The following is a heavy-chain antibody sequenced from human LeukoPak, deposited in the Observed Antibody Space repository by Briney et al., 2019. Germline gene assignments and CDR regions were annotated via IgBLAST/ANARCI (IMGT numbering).Heavy chain of an antibody. CDR1: GFTFSSYG. V-gene: IGHV3-30*18. Sequence: GRSLRLSCAASGFTFSSYGMHWVRQAPGKGLEWVAVISYDGSNKYYADSVKGRFTISRDNSKNTLYLQMNSLRAEDTAVYYCAKDEVLLWFGELDYWGRGTLVTVSS. CDR3: AKDEVLLWFGELDY. J-gene: IGHJ4*02. CDR2: ISYDGSNK. D-gene: IGHD3-10*01.